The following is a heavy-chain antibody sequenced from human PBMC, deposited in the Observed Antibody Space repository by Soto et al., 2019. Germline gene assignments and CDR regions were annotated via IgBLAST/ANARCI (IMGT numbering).Heavy chain of an antibody. J-gene: IGHJ4*02. V-gene: IGHV3-23*01. CDR2: ISGSGGST. CDR3: AKTLSGWYSPFDY. Sequence: EVQLLESGGGLVQPGGSLRLSCAASGFTFSSYAMSWVRQAPGKGLEWVSTISGSGGSTYYADSVKGRFTLSRDNSKITLYLQMNSLRAEDTAVYYCAKTLSGWYSPFDYWGQGTLVTVSS. D-gene: IGHD6-19*01. CDR1: GFTFSSYA.